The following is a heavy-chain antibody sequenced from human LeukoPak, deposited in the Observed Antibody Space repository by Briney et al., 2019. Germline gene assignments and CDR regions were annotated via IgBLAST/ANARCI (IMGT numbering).Heavy chain of an antibody. CDR1: GGSITSYY. Sequence: SETLSLTCTVSGGSITSYYWSWMRQPPGKGLEWIGYIYYSVSTNYNPSLNSRVTTSVDTSKNQFSLKLRSVTAADTAVYYCAREEYSFDYWGRGTLVTVSS. D-gene: IGHD6-6*01. J-gene: IGHJ4*02. CDR3: AREEYSFDY. CDR2: IYYSVST. V-gene: IGHV4-59*01.